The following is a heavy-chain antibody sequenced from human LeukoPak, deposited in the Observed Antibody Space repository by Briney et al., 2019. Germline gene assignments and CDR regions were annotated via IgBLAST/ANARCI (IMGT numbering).Heavy chain of an antibody. CDR3: ARDSGYAVIDY. D-gene: IGHD5-12*01. V-gene: IGHV4-59*12. J-gene: IGHJ4*02. CDR2: IYYSGSA. Sequence: SETLSLTCTVSGGSISSYYWSWIRQPPGKGLEWIGYIYYSGSAYYNPSLTSRLTISVDTSKNQFSLNLRSVTAADTAVYYCARDSGYAVIDYWGEGTLVTVSS. CDR1: GGSISSYY.